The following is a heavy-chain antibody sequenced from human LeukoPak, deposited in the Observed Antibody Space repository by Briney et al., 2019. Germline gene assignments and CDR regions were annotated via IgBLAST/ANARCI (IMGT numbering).Heavy chain of an antibody. J-gene: IGHJ6*02. CDR2: IYYSGST. Sequence: SETLSLTCTVSGGSISSYYWSWIRQPPGKGLEWIGYIYYSGSTNYNPSLKSRVTISVDTSKNQFSLKLSSVTAADTAVYYCARREAYYYGMDVWGHGTTVTVSS. V-gene: IGHV4-59*08. CDR3: ARREAYYYGMDV. CDR1: GGSISSYY.